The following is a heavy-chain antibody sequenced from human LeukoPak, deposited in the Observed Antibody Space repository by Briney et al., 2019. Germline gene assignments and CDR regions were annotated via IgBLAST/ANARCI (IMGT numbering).Heavy chain of an antibody. J-gene: IGHJ4*02. V-gene: IGHV4-34*01. CDR1: GGSFSGYY. CDR2: INHSGST. Sequence: SETLSLTCAVYGGSFSGYYWSWIRQPPGKGLEWIGEINHSGSTNYNPSLKSRVTISVDTSKNQFSLKLSSVTAADTAVYYCARGRPLLWFGAEKNNYFDYWGQGTLVTVSS. CDR3: ARGRPLLWFGAEKNNYFDY. D-gene: IGHD3-10*01.